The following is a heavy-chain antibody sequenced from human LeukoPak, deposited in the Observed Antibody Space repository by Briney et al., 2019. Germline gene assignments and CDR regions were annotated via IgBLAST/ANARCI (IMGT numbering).Heavy chain of an antibody. CDR2: ITTSSSYT. CDR1: GFTFSSYE. Sequence: GGSLRLSCAASGFTFSSYEMNWVRQAPGKGLEWVSYITTSSSYTNYADSVKGRFTISRDNAKNSLYLQMNSLRAEDTAVYYCATASSGWYYWGQGTLVTVSS. CDR3: ATASSGWYY. J-gene: IGHJ4*02. V-gene: IGHV3-21*05. D-gene: IGHD6-19*01.